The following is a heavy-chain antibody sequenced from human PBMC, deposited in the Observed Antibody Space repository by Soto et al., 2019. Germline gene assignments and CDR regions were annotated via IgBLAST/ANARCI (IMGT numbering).Heavy chain of an antibody. CDR2: IYPGDSDT. CDR3: ARQKYYDSSGYYSPQNYGMDV. D-gene: IGHD3-22*01. CDR1: GYSFTSYW. J-gene: IGHJ6*02. Sequence: GESLKISCNGSGYSFTSYWIGWVRQMPGKGLEWMGIIYPGDSDTRYSPSFQGQVTISADKSISTAYLQWSSLKASDTAMYYCARQKYYDSSGYYSPQNYGMDVWGQGTTVTVSS. V-gene: IGHV5-51*01.